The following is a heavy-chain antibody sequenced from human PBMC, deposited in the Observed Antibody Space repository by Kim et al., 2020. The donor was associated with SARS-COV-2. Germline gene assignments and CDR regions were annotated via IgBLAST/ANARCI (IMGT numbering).Heavy chain of an antibody. Sequence: GSLRLSCAASGFTVSRNYMSWVRQAPGKGLEWVSVIYSGGSTYYADSVKGRFTISRDNSKNTLYLQMNSLRAEDTAVYYCARDAQSYGMDVWGQGTTVTVSS. V-gene: IGHV3-66*01. J-gene: IGHJ6*02. CDR1: GFTVSRNY. CDR3: ARDAQSYGMDV. CDR2: IYSGGST.